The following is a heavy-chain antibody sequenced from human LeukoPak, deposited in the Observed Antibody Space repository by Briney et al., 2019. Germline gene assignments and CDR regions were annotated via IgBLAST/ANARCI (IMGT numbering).Heavy chain of an antibody. J-gene: IGHJ6*02. V-gene: IGHV1-69*04. CDR3: ARDRDDYYYYGMDV. CDR2: IIPILGIA. Sequence: SVKVSCKAPGGTFSSYAISWVRQAPGQGLEWMGRIIPILGIANYAQKFQGRVTITADKSTSTAYMELSSLRSEDTAVYYCARDRDDYYYYGMDVWGQGTTVTVSS. CDR1: GGTFSSYA.